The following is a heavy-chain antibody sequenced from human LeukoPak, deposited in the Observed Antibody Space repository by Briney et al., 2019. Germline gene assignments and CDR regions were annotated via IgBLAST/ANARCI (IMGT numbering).Heavy chain of an antibody. CDR3: ARGAAPYRSGSYWGPYSYYMDV. V-gene: IGHV1-46*01. Sequence: ASVKVSCKASGYTFTSYYIHWVRQAPGQGLEWMAIINPSGGSITYAQQFQGRLTMTRDTSTSTVYMELSSLRSEDTAVYYCARGAAPYRSGSYWGPYSYYMDVWGKGTTVTISS. J-gene: IGHJ6*03. D-gene: IGHD3-10*01. CDR1: GYTFTSYY. CDR2: INPSGGSI.